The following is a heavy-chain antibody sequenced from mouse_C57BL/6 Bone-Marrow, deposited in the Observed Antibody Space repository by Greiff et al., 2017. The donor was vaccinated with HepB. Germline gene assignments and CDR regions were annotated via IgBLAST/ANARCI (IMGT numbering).Heavy chain of an antibody. V-gene: IGHV5-12*01. Sequence: EVMLVESGGGLVQPGGSLKLSCAASGFTFSDYYMYWVRQTPEKRLEWVAYISNGGGSTYYPDTVKGRFTISRDNAKNTLYLQMSRLKSEDTAMYYCARPIGAYWGQGTLVTVSA. D-gene: IGHD2-14*01. CDR3: ARPIGAY. CDR2: ISNGGGST. J-gene: IGHJ3*01. CDR1: GFTFSDYY.